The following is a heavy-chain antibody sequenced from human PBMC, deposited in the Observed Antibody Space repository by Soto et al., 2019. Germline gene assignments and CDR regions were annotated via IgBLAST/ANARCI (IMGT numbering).Heavy chain of an antibody. CDR3: ASFITTEED. CDR1: GFTFSSFD. V-gene: IGHV3-48*01. D-gene: IGHD2-2*01. Sequence: GGSLRLSCAASGFTFSSFDMNWVRQAPGKGLEWISSISSSSSIEHYADSVKGRFTISRDNAKNSLYLQMNSLRVEDTAVYYCASFITTEEDWGQGTLVTVSS. CDR2: ISSSSSIE. J-gene: IGHJ4*02.